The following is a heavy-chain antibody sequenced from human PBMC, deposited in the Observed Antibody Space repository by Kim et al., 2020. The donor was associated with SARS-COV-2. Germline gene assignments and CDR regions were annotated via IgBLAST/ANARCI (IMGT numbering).Heavy chain of an antibody. CDR2: INHSGST. J-gene: IGHJ4*02. D-gene: IGHD3-10*01. CDR3: ATRGRYGSGSYYKGHFDY. Sequence: SETLSLTCAVYGGSFSGYYWSWIRQPPGKGLEWIGEINHSGSTNYNPSLKSRVTISVDTSKNQFSLKLSSVTAADTAVYYCATRGRYGSGSYYKGHFDYWGQGTLVTVSS. CDR1: GGSFSGYY. V-gene: IGHV4-34*01.